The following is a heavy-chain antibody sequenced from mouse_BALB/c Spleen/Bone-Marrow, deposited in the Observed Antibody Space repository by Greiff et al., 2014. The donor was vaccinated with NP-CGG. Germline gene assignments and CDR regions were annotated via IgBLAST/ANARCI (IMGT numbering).Heavy chain of an antibody. V-gene: IGHV5-12-2*01. CDR2: ISNGGSST. Sequence: DVMLVESGGGLVQPGGSLKLSCAASGFTFSYYTMSWVRQTPEKRLEWVAYISNGGSSTYHPDTVKGRFTISRDNAENTLYLQMSSLKSEDTAMYYCARDGYDVGGALDYWGQGTSVTVSS. D-gene: IGHD2-2*01. J-gene: IGHJ4*01. CDR3: ARDGYDVGGALDY. CDR1: GFTFSYYT.